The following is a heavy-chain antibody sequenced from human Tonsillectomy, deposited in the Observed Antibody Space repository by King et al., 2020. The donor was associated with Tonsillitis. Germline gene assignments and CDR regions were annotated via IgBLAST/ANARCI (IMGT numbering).Heavy chain of an antibody. CDR3: AKDSY. Sequence: QLVQSGGGVVQPGRSLRLSCAASGFTFSSYGMHWVRQAPGKGLEWVAVISYDGSNKYYADSVKGRFTISRDNSKNTLYLQMNSLRAEVTAVYYCAKDSYWGQGTLVTVSS. CDR2: ISYDGSNK. V-gene: IGHV3-30*18. J-gene: IGHJ4*02. CDR1: GFTFSSYG.